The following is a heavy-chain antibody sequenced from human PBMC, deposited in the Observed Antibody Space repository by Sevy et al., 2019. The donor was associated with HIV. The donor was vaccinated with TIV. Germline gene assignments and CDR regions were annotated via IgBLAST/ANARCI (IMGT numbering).Heavy chain of an antibody. J-gene: IGHJ6*02. Sequence: GGSLRLSCAASGFTVSRYSMNWVRQAPGKGLEWVSSVSSLSNYIYYEDSVKGRFTISRDNAKNSLYLQMNNLRVEDTAVYYCARDRKGEYSAYDGAGYFGMDVWGQGITVTVSS. V-gene: IGHV3-21*01. CDR1: GFTVSRYS. CDR3: ARDRKGEYSAYDGAGYFGMDV. CDR2: VSSLSNYI. D-gene: IGHD5-12*01.